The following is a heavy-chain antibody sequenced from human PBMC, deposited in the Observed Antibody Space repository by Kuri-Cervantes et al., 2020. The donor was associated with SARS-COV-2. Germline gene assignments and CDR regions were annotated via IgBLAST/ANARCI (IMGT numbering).Heavy chain of an antibody. J-gene: IGHJ1*01. Sequence: SETLSLTCTVSGGSISSYYWSWIRQPPGKGLEWIGYIYYSGSTYYNPSLKSRVTISVDTSKNQFSLKLSSVTAADTAVYYCAKGPEYFQHWGQGTLVTVSS. CDR3: AKGPEYFQH. CDR2: IYYSGST. CDR1: GGSISSYY. V-gene: IGHV4-59*04.